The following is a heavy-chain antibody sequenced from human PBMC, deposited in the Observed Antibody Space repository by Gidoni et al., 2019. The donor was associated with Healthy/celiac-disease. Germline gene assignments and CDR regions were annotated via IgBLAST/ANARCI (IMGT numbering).Heavy chain of an antibody. D-gene: IGHD1-1*01. Sequence: EVQLLESGGGLVQPGGSLRLSCAASGFTFSSYAMSWVRQAPGKGLEWVSAISGSGGSTYYADSVKGRFTISRDNSKNTLYLQMNSLRAEDTAVYYCAKEGRKTTATIVDDAFDIWGQGTMVTVSS. J-gene: IGHJ3*02. V-gene: IGHV3-23*01. CDR1: GFTFSSYA. CDR2: ISGSGGST. CDR3: AKEGRKTTATIVDDAFDI.